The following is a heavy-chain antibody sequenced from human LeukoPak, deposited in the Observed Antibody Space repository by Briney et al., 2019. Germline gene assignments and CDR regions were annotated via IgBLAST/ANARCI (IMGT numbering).Heavy chain of an antibody. Sequence: ASVKVSCKASGYTFTSYGISWVRQAPGQGLEWMGWISAYNGNTNYAQKVQGRVTMTTDTSTSTAYTELRSLTSGDTAVYYCARPGSGSFYHWYYDLWGRGTLVTVSS. CDR1: GYTFTSYG. D-gene: IGHD3-10*01. CDR2: ISAYNGNT. J-gene: IGHJ2*01. V-gene: IGHV1-18*01. CDR3: ARPGSGSFYHWYYDL.